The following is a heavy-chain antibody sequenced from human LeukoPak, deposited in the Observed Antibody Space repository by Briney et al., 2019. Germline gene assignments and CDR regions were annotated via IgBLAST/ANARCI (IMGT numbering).Heavy chain of an antibody. D-gene: IGHD3-16*02. CDR1: GFTASSNY. V-gene: IGHV3-66*01. CDR2: IYSGGST. J-gene: IGHJ4*02. CDR3: ARDSPSTFGGVISYFDY. Sequence: GGSLRLSCAASGFTASSNYMSWVRQAPGKGLEWVSVIYSGGSTYYADSVKGRFTISRDNSKNTLYLQMNSLRAEDTAVYYCARDSPSTFGGVISYFDYWGQGTLVTVSS.